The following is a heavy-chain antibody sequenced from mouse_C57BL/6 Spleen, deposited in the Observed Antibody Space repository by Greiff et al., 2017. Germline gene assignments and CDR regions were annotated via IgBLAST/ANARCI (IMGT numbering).Heavy chain of an antibody. CDR2: IHPNSGST. Sequence: QVQLKQPGAELVKPGASVKLSCKASGYTFTSYWMHWVKQRPGQGLEWIGMIHPNSGSTNYNEKFKSKATLTVDKSSSTAYMQLSSLTSEDSAVDYCARIPFITTVVWDWGQGTLVTVSA. CDR1: GYTFTSYW. J-gene: IGHJ3*01. D-gene: IGHD1-1*01. V-gene: IGHV1-64*01. CDR3: ARIPFITTVVWD.